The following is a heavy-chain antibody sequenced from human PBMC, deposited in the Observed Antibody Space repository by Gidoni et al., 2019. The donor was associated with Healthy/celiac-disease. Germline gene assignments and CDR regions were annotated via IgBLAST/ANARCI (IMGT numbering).Heavy chain of an antibody. CDR3: ASPRRGIADY. J-gene: IGHJ4*02. V-gene: IGHV4-34*01. D-gene: IGHD6-13*01. Sequence: QVQLQQWGAGLLKPSETLSLTCAVYGGSFSGYYWSWIRQPPGKGLEWIGEINHSGSTNYNPSLKSRVNISVDTSKNQFSLKLSSVTAADTAVYYCASPRRGIADYWGQGTLVTVSS. CDR2: INHSGST. CDR1: GGSFSGYY.